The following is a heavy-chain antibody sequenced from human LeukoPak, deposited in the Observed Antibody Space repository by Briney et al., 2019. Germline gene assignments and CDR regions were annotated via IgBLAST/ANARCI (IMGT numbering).Heavy chain of an antibody. J-gene: IGHJ4*02. V-gene: IGHV3-20*04. CDR3: ARDLPSDTAMALDY. Sequence: GGSLRLSCAASGFTFDDYGMSWVRQAPGKGLEWVSGINWNGGSTGYEDSVKGRFTISRDNAKNSLYLQMNSLRAEDTALYYCARDLPSDTAMALDYWGQGTLVTVSS. CDR1: GFTFDDYG. D-gene: IGHD5-18*01. CDR2: INWNGGST.